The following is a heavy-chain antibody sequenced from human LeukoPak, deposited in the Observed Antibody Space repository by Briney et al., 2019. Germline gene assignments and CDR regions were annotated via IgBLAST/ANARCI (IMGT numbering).Heavy chain of an antibody. D-gene: IGHD4-23*01. V-gene: IGHV3-23*01. CDR3: AKLTVVDY. Sequence: GSLRLSCAASGFTFSIYAMNWVRQAPGKGLEWISTVSASGGSTYSTYSIKGRFTISRDNSKNTLYLQMNSLRADDTAVYYCAKLTVVDYWGQGTLVTVSS. CDR2: VSASGGST. J-gene: IGHJ4*02. CDR1: GFTFSIYA.